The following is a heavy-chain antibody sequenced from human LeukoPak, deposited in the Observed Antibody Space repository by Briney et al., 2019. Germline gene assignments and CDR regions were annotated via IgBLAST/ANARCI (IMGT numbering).Heavy chain of an antibody. CDR3: ASSSGWDWGAY. Sequence: KPSETLSLTCAVYSESFSGYYWSWIRQPPGKGLEWIGEINDTGGASYNPSFKSRVTISVDTSKNQFSLKLNSVTAADTAVYYCASSSGWDWGAYWGQETLVTVSS. CDR1: SESFSGYY. CDR2: INDTGGA. D-gene: IGHD6-19*01. V-gene: IGHV4-34*01. J-gene: IGHJ4*02.